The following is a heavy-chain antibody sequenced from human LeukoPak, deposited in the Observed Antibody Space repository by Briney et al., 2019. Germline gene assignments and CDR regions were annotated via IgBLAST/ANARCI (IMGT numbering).Heavy chain of an antibody. CDR1: GYSISSGYY. J-gene: IGHJ4*02. CDR3: ARDSLRSPGIAAAGTCFDY. CDR2: IYYSGST. D-gene: IGHD6-13*01. V-gene: IGHV4-38-2*02. Sequence: PETLSLTCTVSGYSISSGYYWGWIRQPPGKGLEWIGSIYYSGSTYYNPSLKSRVTISVDTSKNQFSLKLSSVTAADTAVYYCARDSLRSPGIAAAGTCFDYWGQGTLVTVSS.